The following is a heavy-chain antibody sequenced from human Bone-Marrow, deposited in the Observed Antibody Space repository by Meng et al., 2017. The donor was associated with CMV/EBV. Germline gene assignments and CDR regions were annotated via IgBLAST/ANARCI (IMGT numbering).Heavy chain of an antibody. CDR2: IYYSGST. V-gene: IGHV4-61*01. CDR3: ARELYYYDSSGYFDY. J-gene: IGHJ4*02. Sequence: SETLSLTCTVSGGSISSSSYYWGWIRQPPGKGLEWIGYIYYSGSTNYNPSLKSRVTISVDTSKNQFSLKLSSVTAADTAVYYCARELYYYDSSGYFDYWGQGTLVTVSS. D-gene: IGHD3-22*01. CDR1: GGSISSSSYY.